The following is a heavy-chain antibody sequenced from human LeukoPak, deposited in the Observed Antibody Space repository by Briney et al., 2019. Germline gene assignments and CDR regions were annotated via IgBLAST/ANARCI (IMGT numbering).Heavy chain of an antibody. CDR2: IYYSGST. J-gene: IGHJ6*02. V-gene: IGHV4-39*01. D-gene: IGHD5-12*01. Sequence: SETLSLTCTVSGGSISSSSYYWGWIRQPPGKGLEWIGSIYYSGSTYYNPSLKSRVTISVDTSKNQFSLKLSSVTAADTAAYYCAARGYSGYDPYYGMDVWGQGTTVTVSS. CDR3: AARGYSGYDPYYGMDV. CDR1: GGSISSSSYY.